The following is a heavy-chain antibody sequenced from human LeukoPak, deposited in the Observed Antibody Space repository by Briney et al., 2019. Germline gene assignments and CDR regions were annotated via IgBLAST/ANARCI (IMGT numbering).Heavy chain of an antibody. CDR3: ARGGRWLQNLPRVQGTKGYFDY. J-gene: IGHJ4*02. CDR2: INHSGST. CDR1: GGSFSGYY. V-gene: IGHV4-34*01. D-gene: IGHD1-1*01. Sequence: SETLSLTCAVYGGSFSGYYRSWIRQPPGKGLEWIGEINHSGSTNYNPSLKSRVTISVDTSKNQFSLKLSSVTAADTAVYYCARGGRWLQNLPRVQGTKGYFDYWGQGTLVTASS.